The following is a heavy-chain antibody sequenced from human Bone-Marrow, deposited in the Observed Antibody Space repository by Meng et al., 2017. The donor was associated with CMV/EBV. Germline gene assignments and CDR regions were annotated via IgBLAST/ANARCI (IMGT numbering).Heavy chain of an antibody. J-gene: IGHJ4*02. CDR1: GFTFSSYS. D-gene: IGHD3-22*01. CDR2: ISSSSSYI. V-gene: IGHV3-21*03. CDR3: TTYLVVITTHRHQYFDY. Sequence: GGSLRLSCAASGFTFSSYSMNWVRQAPGKGLEWVSSISSSSSYIYYADSVKGRFTISRDNAKNSLYLQMNSLRAEDTAVYYCTTYLVVITTHRHQYFDYWGQGTRVTGSS.